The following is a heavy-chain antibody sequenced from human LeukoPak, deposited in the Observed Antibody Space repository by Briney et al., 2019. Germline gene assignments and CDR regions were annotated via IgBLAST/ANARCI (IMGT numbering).Heavy chain of an antibody. V-gene: IGHV3-21*01. J-gene: IGHJ4*02. CDR2: ISSSSSYI. Sequence: GGSLRLSCAASGFTFSSYAMNWVRQAPGKGLEWVSPISSSSSYIYYADSVKGRFTISRDNAKNSLYLQMNSLRAEDTAVYYCARTFKGIAVAGLFDYWGQGTLVTVSS. CDR3: ARTFKGIAVAGLFDY. CDR1: GFTFSSYA. D-gene: IGHD6-19*01.